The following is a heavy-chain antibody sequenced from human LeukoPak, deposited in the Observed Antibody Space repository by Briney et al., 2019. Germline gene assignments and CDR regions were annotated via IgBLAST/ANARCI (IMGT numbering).Heavy chain of an antibody. V-gene: IGHV4-59*01. D-gene: IGHD3-22*01. J-gene: IGHJ5*02. Sequence: SETLSLTCTVSGGSTSGYSWTWIRQPPGKGLEWIGYIYYSGSTNYNPSLKSRVTISVDTSKNQFSLKLSSVTAADTAVYYCARGTMISWFDPWGQGTLVTVSS. CDR3: ARGTMISWFDP. CDR1: GGSTSGYS. CDR2: IYYSGST.